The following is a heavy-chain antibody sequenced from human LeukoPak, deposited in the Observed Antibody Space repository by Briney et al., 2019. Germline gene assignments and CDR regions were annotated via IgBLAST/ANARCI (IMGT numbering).Heavy chain of an antibody. D-gene: IGHD2-2*01. V-gene: IGHV1-2*02. CDR1: GYTFTGYY. Sequence: ASVKVSCKASGYTFTGYYMHWVRQAPGQGLEWMGWINPNSGGTNYAQKFQGRVTMTRDTSISTAYMELNRLRSDDTAVYYCARDFVACSSTSCQHDYWGQGTLVTVSS. J-gene: IGHJ4*02. CDR2: INPNSGGT. CDR3: ARDFVACSSTSCQHDY.